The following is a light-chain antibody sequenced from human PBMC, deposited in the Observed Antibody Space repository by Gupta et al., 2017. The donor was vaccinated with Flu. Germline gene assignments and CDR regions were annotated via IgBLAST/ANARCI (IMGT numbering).Light chain of an antibody. CDR3: TSQNATKDILV. V-gene: IGLV1-47*02. CDR1: KCKVGSND. Sequence: RVTNSTCRSKCKVGSNDVCWHHQRATAAPNLLMYSHNSRGSAVPDGFSGANVAATATFTRTRVHAEDEADYYYTSQNATKDILVFGGGTKLTVL. CDR2: SHN. J-gene: IGLJ2*01.